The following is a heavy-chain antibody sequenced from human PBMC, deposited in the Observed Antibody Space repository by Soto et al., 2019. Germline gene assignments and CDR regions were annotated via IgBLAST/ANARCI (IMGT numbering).Heavy chain of an antibody. V-gene: IGHV3-23*01. CDR3: AKGGAPLLHYNWFDP. D-gene: IGHD2-15*01. CDR2: ISGSGGST. Sequence: EVQLLESGGGLVQPGGSLRLSCAASGFTFSSYAMSWVRQAPGKGLEWVSAISGSGGSTYYADSVKGRFTISRDNSKNSLYLQMNSLRAEDTAVYYWAKGGAPLLHYNWFDPWGQGTLVTVSS. J-gene: IGHJ5*02. CDR1: GFTFSSYA.